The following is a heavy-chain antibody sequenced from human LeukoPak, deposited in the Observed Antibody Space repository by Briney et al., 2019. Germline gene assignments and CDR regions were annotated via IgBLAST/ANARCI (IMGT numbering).Heavy chain of an antibody. D-gene: IGHD7-27*01. J-gene: IGHJ5*02. CDR1: VGTFSSYA. V-gene: IGHV1-69*05. Sequence: SVKVSFKACVGTFSSYAISWVRQAPGQGLEWMGRIIPIFGTANYAQKFQARFTVTTDESPSTAYMELSSLRSEDTAVYYCARHPAPTGRFDPWGQGTLVTVSS. CDR2: IIPIFGTA. CDR3: ARHPAPTGRFDP.